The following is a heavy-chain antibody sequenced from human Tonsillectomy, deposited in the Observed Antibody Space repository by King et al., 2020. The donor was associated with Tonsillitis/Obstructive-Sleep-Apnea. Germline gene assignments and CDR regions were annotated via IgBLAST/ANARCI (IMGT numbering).Heavy chain of an antibody. CDR2: ISSSSSTI. D-gene: IGHD4-11*01. Sequence: VQLVESGGGLVQPGGSLRLSCAASGFTFSSYSMNWVRQAPGEGLEWVSYISSSSSTIYYADAWKGRFTISRNNAKNSLNLQMNSLRDEDTAVYDCARDTVFYSNPDYYYYYMDVWGKGTTVTVSS. CDR1: GFTFSSYS. V-gene: IGHV3-48*02. J-gene: IGHJ6*03. CDR3: ARDTVFYSNPDYYYYYMDV.